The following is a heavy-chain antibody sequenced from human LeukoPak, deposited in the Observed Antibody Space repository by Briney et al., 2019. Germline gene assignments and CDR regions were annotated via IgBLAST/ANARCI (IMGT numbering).Heavy chain of an antibody. CDR1: GYTFTDYF. CDR3: ATQDTAALDY. CDR2: INPKSGGT. V-gene: IGHV1-2*02. D-gene: IGHD5-18*01. J-gene: IGHJ4*02. Sequence: ASVKVSCKASGYTFTDYFVNWVRQAPGQGLEWMGWINPKSGGTVYAQKFQGRVTMTRDTSISTAYMELSRLRSDDTAVYYCATQDTAALDYWGQGTLVTVSS.